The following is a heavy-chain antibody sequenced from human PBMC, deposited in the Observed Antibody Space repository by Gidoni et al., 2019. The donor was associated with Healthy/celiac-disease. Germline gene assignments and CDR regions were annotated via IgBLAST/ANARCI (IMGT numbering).Heavy chain of an antibody. V-gene: IGHV3-23*01. Sequence: EVQLLESGGGLVQPGGSLRLSCAASGFTFSSYAMSWVRQAPGKGLEWVSAISGSGGSTYYADAVKGRFTISRDNSKNTLYLQMNSLRAEDTAVYYCAKYGYDSSGYPLFDYWGQGTLVTVSS. D-gene: IGHD3-22*01. CDR2: ISGSGGST. CDR3: AKYGYDSSGYPLFDY. J-gene: IGHJ4*02. CDR1: GFTFSSYA.